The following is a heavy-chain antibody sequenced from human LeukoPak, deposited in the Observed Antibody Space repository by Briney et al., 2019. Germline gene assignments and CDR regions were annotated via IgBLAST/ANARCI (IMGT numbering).Heavy chain of an antibody. CDR1: GYTFTSYD. CDR2: ISAYNGNT. J-gene: IGHJ3*02. Sequence: ASVKVSCKASGYTFTSYDINWVRQATGQGLEWMGWISAYNGNTNYAQKLQGRVTMTTDTSTSTAYMELRSLRSDDTAVYYCARVEIVGATLNAFDIWGQGTMVTVSS. CDR3: ARVEIVGATLNAFDI. V-gene: IGHV1-18*01. D-gene: IGHD1-26*01.